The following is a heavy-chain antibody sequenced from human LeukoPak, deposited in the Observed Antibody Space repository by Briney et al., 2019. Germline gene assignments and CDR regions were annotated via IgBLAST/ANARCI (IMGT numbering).Heavy chain of an antibody. CDR1: GFTFSSYG. J-gene: IGHJ4*02. CDR2: ISYDGSNL. V-gene: IGHV3-30-3*01. Sequence: GGSLRLSCAASGFTFSSYGMHWVRQAPGKGLEWVAVISYDGSNLDYADSVKGRFTISRDNSKNTLYLQMNSLRAEDTAVYYCARDGEGVLGFDYWGQGTLVTVSS. CDR3: ARDGEGVLGFDY. D-gene: IGHD2-8*02.